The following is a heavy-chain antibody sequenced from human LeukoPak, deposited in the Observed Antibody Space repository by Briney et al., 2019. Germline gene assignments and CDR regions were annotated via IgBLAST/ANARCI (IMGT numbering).Heavy chain of an antibody. CDR1: GYTFTSYD. J-gene: IGHJ4*02. CDR2: MNPNSGNT. D-gene: IGHD3-22*01. V-gene: IGHV1-8*03. CDR3: ARSVYYDSSGHY. Sequence: ASVKVSCKASGYTFTSYDINWVRQAPGQGLEWMGWMNPNSGNTGYAQRFQGRVTITADESTSTAYMELSSLRSEDTAVYYCARSVYYDSSGHYWGQGTLVTVSS.